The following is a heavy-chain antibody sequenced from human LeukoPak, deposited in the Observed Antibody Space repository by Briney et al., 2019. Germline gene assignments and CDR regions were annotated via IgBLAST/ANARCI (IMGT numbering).Heavy chain of an antibody. CDR3: VRDQGSWSIAAHLDTFDM. CDR1: GFTFSSYW. V-gene: IGHV3-48*01. CDR2: ITSSSSAK. J-gene: IGHJ3*02. D-gene: IGHD6-6*01. Sequence: GGSLRLSCAASGFTFSSYWMSWVRQAPGKGLEWVSYITSSSSAKYYAASVRGRFTISRDNAKNSLHLQMNSLTAEDTAVYFCVRDQGSWSIAAHLDTFDMWGQGTMVTVSS.